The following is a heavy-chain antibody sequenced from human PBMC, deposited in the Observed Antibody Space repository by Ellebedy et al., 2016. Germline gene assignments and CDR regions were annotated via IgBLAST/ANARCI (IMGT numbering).Heavy chain of an antibody. CDR1: GGTFSSYA. CDR2: IIPIFGTA. V-gene: IGHV1-69*13. J-gene: IGHJ3*02. D-gene: IGHD2-2*02. Sequence: SVKVSXXASGGTFSSYAISWVRQAPGQGLEWMGGIIPIFGTANYAQKFQGRVTITADESTSTAYMELSSLRSEDTAVYYCARASHCSSTSCYTGATVTTAAFDIWGQGTMVTVSS. CDR3: ARASHCSSTSCYTGATVTTAAFDI.